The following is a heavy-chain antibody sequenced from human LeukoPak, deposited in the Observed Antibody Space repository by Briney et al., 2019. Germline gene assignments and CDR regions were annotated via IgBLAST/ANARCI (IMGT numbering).Heavy chain of an antibody. CDR2: IYYSWTT. Sequence: SETLSLTCTVSGGSISSYYWSWIRQPPGKGLEWIGYIYYSWTTNYNPSLKSRVTISVDTSKSQFSLKLNSVTAADTAVYYCARSGGYSSPQNYWGQGTLVTVSS. CDR3: ARSGGYSSPQNY. J-gene: IGHJ4*02. D-gene: IGHD6-19*01. V-gene: IGHV4-59*01. CDR1: GGSISSYY.